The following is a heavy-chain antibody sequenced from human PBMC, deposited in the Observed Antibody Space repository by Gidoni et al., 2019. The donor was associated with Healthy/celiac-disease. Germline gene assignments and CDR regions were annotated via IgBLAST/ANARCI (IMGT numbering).Heavy chain of an antibody. CDR1: GGSISSYY. CDR3: ARRAPERYWYFDL. J-gene: IGHJ2*01. Sequence: QVQLQESGPGLVKPSETLSLTCTVSGGSISSYYWSWIRQPPGKGLEWIGYIYYSGSTNYNPSLKSRVTISVDTSKNQFSLKLSSVTAADTAVYYCARRAPERYWYFDLWGRGTLVTVSS. V-gene: IGHV4-59*08. CDR2: IYYSGST.